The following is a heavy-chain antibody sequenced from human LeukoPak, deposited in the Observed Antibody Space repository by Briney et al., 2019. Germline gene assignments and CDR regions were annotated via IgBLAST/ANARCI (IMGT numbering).Heavy chain of an antibody. CDR2: IKQDGSEE. CDR3: AKDDCSGGSCYSSGNDAFDI. J-gene: IGHJ3*02. Sequence: PGGSLRLSCAASGFTFSNYWMSWVRQAPGKGLEWVANIKQDGSEEVYVDSLKGRFTISRDNSKNTLYLQMSSLRAEDTAVYYCAKDDCSGGSCYSSGNDAFDIWGQGTMVTVSS. V-gene: IGHV3-7*05. CDR1: GFTFSNYW. D-gene: IGHD2-15*01.